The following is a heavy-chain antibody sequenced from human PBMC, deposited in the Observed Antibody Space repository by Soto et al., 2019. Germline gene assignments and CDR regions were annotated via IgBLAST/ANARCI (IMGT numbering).Heavy chain of an antibody. V-gene: IGHV3-7*05. J-gene: IGHJ6*02. CDR1: GFIFSNSW. Sequence: GGALRLSCVASGFIFSNSWMSWVRQAPEKGLEWVANIKEDGSEKNYVDSVKGRFTISRDNAKNSLYLQMNSLRAEDTAVYYCGYDMDVWGQGTTVTVSS. CDR2: IKEDGSEK. CDR3: GYDMDV.